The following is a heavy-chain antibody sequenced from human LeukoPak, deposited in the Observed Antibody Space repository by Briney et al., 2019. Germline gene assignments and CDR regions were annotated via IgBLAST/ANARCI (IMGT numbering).Heavy chain of an antibody. CDR2: IKEDGNEK. J-gene: IGHJ4*02. D-gene: IGHD3-3*01. Sequence: GGSLRLSCAASGFTFSSYWMSWVRQAPRKGLEWVANIKEDGNEKYYVDSVKGRFTISRDNAKNSLHLQMNSLRAEDTAVYYCARDPYDFWSGFDYWGQGTLVTVSS. CDR3: ARDPYDFWSGFDY. CDR1: GFTFSSYW. V-gene: IGHV3-7*01.